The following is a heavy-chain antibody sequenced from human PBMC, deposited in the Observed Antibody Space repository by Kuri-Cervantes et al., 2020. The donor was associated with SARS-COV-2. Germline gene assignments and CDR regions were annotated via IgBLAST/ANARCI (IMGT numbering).Heavy chain of an antibody. J-gene: IGHJ4*02. D-gene: IGHD3-3*01. CDR3: ARVEFWNGYFDY. CDR2: ISSSSSYI. V-gene: IGHV3-21*01. Sequence: GESLKISCAASGFTFSSYSMNWVRQAPGKGLEWVSSISSSSSYIYYADSVKGRFTISRDNAKNSLYLQMNSLRAEDTAVYYCARVEFWNGYFDYWGQGTLVTVSS. CDR1: GFTFSSYS.